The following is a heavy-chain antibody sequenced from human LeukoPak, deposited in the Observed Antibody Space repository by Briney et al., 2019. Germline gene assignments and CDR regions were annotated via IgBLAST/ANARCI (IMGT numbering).Heavy chain of an antibody. Sequence: GGSLRLSCAASGFTFSSYWMHWVRQAPGKGLVGVSRINSDGSSTSYADSVKGRFTISRDNAKNTLYLQMNSLRAEDTAVYYCASSGSYSTWGQGTLVTVSS. CDR2: INSDGSST. CDR1: GFTFSSYW. CDR3: ASSGSYST. J-gene: IGHJ5*02. D-gene: IGHD1-26*01. V-gene: IGHV3-74*01.